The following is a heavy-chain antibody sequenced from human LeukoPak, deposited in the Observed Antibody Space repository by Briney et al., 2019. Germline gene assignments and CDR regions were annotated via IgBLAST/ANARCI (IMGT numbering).Heavy chain of an antibody. Sequence: GSLRLSCSASGFTFKSYAMHWVRQAPGKGLEWVSPISSSSSYIYYADSVKGRFTISRDNAKNSLYLQMNSLRAEDTAVYYCARDPIGCYDSSGYYYSWSYFQHWGQGTLVTVSS. CDR3: ARDPIGCYDSSGYYYSWSYFQH. V-gene: IGHV3-21*01. CDR1: GFTFKSYA. D-gene: IGHD3-22*01. CDR2: ISSSSSYI. J-gene: IGHJ1*01.